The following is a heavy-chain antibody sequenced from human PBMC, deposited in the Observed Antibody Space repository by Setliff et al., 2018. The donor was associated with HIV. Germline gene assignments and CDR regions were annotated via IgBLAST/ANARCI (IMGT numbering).Heavy chain of an antibody. Sequence: PGGSLRLSCAASGFTFSSYGMHWVRQAPGKGLEWVAVIWYDGSNKYYADSVKGRFTISRDNSKNTLYLQMNSLRAEDTAVYDCARDPRAAVATICDYWGQGTLVTVSS. CDR3: ARDPRAAVATICDY. V-gene: IGHV3-33*01. CDR1: GFTFSSYG. J-gene: IGHJ4*02. CDR2: IWYDGSNK. D-gene: IGHD5-12*01.